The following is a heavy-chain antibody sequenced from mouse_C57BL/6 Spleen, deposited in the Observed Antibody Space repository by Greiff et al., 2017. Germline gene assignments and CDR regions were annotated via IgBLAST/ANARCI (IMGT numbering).Heavy chain of an antibody. CDR1: GFTFSNYW. CDR2: IRLKSDNYAT. D-gene: IGHD1-2*01. Sequence: EVKLVESGGGLVQPGGSMKLSCVASGFTFSNYWMNWVRQSPEKGLEWVAQIRLKSDNYATHYAESVKGRFTISRDDSKSSVYLQMNNLRAEDTGIYYCTGGYGRGYFDVWGTGTTVTVSS. V-gene: IGHV6-3*01. CDR3: TGGYGRGYFDV. J-gene: IGHJ1*03.